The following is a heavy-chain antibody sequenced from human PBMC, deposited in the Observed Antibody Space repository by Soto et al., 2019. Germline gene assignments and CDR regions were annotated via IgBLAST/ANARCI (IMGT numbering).Heavy chain of an antibody. V-gene: IGHV3-66*01. J-gene: IGHJ4*02. CDR2: IYSDGST. D-gene: IGHD3-10*01. Sequence: EVQLVESGGGLVQPGGSLRLSCAVSGFTVSTNYMSWVRQAPGKGLERVSIIYSDGSTYYADSVKGRFTTSRDSAKNTLYLQMDNLRADDTAVYHCARDSSYYGSGRGVLDYWGQGTLVIVSS. CDR1: GFTVSTNY. CDR3: ARDSSYYGSGRGVLDY.